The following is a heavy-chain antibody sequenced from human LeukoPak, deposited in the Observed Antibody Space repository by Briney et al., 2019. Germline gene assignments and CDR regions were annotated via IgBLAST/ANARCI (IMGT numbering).Heavy chain of an antibody. J-gene: IGHJ6*03. CDR1: GYNFPIYW. V-gene: IGHV5-51*01. CDR3: ARQGAAGKYYYYYMDV. Sequence: GESLKISCQGSGYNFPIYWNGWVRQMPGQGLEWMGIIYPDDSNTIYGPSFQGQVTISADKSINTAYLEWSSLKASDTAIYYCARQGAAGKYYYYYMDVWGKGTTVTVSS. D-gene: IGHD6-13*01. CDR2: IYPDDSNT.